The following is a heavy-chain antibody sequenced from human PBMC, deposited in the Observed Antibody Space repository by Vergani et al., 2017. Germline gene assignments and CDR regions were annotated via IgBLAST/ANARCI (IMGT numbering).Heavy chain of an antibody. CDR1: GGSFSGYY. J-gene: IGHJ4*02. D-gene: IGHD6-13*01. CDR3: ARGKLVHQYSSSWKAIDY. V-gene: IGHV4-34*01. Sequence: QVQLQQWGAGLLKPSETLSLTCAVYGGSFSGYYWSWIRQPPGKGLEWIGEINHSGSTNYNPSLKSRVTISVDTSKNQFSLKLSSVTAADTAVYYCARGKLVHQYSSSWKAIDYWGQGTLVTVSS. CDR2: INHSGST.